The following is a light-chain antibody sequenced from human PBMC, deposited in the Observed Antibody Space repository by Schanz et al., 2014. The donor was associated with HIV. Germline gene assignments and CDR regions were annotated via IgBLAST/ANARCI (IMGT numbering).Light chain of an antibody. V-gene: IGLV1-40*01. CDR1: SSNIGAGSD. Sequence: QSVLTQPPSVSGAPGQRVTISCTGSSSNIGAGSDVHWYQQLPGTAPKLLIYGNNNRPSGVPDRFSGSKSGTSASLAISGLQSEDEADYYCAAWDVNLNGPVFGGGTKLTVL. CDR3: AAWDVNLNGPV. J-gene: IGLJ2*01. CDR2: GNN.